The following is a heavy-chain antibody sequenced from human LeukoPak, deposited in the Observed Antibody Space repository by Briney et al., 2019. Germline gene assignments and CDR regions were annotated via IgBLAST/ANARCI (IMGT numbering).Heavy chain of an antibody. J-gene: IGHJ5*02. V-gene: IGHV3-11*04. CDR3: VTDPPDSGWAFWS. D-gene: IGHD6-19*01. CDR1: GFTFSDYY. Sequence: GGSLRLSCAASGFTFSDYYMSWIRQAPGKGLEWVSCISSSGSTIYYADSVKGRFTISSDNAKNSLYLQMNSLRAEDTAVYYCVTDPPDSGWAFWSWGQGALVTVAS. CDR2: ISSSGSTI.